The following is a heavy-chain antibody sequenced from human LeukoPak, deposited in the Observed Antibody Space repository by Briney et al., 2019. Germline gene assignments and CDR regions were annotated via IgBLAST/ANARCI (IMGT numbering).Heavy chain of an antibody. CDR1: GFTFSSYW. Sequence: GGSLRLSCAASGFTFSSYWMSWVRRAPGKGLEWVANIKQDGNEKYYVDSVKGRFTISRDNAKNSLFLQMNSLRAEDTAVYYCATRAARRSYFDYWGQGTLVTVSS. J-gene: IGHJ4*02. V-gene: IGHV3-7*01. D-gene: IGHD6-6*01. CDR2: IKQDGNEK. CDR3: ATRAARRSYFDY.